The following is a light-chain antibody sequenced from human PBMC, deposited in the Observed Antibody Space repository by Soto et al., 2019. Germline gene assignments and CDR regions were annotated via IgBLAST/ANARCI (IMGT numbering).Light chain of an antibody. Sequence: SYELTHPPSVSVAPGKTARITCGGNNIGSKSVHWYQQKPGQAPVLVIYYDSDRPSGIPERFSGSNSGNTATLTISRVEAGDEADYYCQVWDSSSDHRVVFGGGTKLTVL. V-gene: IGLV3-21*04. J-gene: IGLJ2*01. CDR3: QVWDSSSDHRVV. CDR1: NIGSKS. CDR2: YDS.